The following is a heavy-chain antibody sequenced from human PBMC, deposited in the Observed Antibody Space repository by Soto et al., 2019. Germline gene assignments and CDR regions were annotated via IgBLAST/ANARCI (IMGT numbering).Heavy chain of an antibody. D-gene: IGHD1-26*01. CDR1: GFTFSSYW. CDR3: ARAPLVGATQFDY. J-gene: IGHJ4*02. CDR2: IKQDGSEK. V-gene: IGHV3-7*03. Sequence: GGSLRLSCAASGFTFSSYWMSWVRQAPGKGLEWVANIKQDGSEKYYVDSVKGRFTISRDNAKNSLYLQMNSLRAEDTAVYYCARAPLVGATQFDYWGQGTLVTVSS.